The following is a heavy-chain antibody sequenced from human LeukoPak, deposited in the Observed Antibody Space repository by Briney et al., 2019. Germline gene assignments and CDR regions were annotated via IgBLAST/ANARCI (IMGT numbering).Heavy chain of an antibody. CDR3: ASITYYYDSSGYYYRPRGDYYFDY. CDR2: IYYSGSA. V-gene: IGHV4-39*01. J-gene: IGHJ4*02. D-gene: IGHD3-22*01. Sequence: SETLSLTCTVSGGSISSSSYYWGWIRQPPGKGLEWIGSIYYSGSAYCNPSLKSRVTISVDTSKNQFSLKLSSVTAADTAVYYCASITYYYDSSGYYYRPRGDYYFDYWGQGTLVTVSS. CDR1: GGSISSSSYY.